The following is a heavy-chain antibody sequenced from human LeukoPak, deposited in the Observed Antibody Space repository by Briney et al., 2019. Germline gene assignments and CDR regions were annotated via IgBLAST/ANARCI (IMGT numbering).Heavy chain of an antibody. Sequence: PSETLSLTCTVSGGSVSSGSYYWSWIRQPPGKGLEWIGYFYYSGSTNYNPSLKSRVTISVDTSKNQFSLKLSSVTAADTAVYYCARGAGSFDYWGQGTLVTVSS. CDR3: ARGAGSFDY. J-gene: IGHJ4*02. CDR2: FYYSGST. V-gene: IGHV4-61*01. CDR1: GGSVSSGSYY.